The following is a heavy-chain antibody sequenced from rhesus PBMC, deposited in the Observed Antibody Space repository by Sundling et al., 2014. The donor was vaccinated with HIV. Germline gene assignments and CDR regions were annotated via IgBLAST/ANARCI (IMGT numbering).Heavy chain of an antibody. CDR3: TRVDGELGNWNYPSYGLDS. CDR2: ISSASSYI. D-gene: IGHD1-26*01. Sequence: EVQLVESGGGLVQPGGSLRLSCAASGFTFSSYGMSWVRQAPGKGLEWVSSISSASSYIYYADSVKGRFTISRDNAKNSLSLQMNSLRAEDTAVYYCTRVDGELGNWNYPSYGLDSWGQGVVVTVSS. V-gene: IGHV3-136*01. CDR1: GFTFSSYG. J-gene: IGHJ6*01.